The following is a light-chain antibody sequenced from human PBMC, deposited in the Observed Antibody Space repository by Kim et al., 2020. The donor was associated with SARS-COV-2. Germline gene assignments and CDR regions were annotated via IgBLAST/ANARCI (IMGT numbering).Light chain of an antibody. CDR1: QSVSSSY. J-gene: IGKJ2*01. CDR3: QQYGSSPQT. V-gene: IGKV3-20*01. Sequence: EIVLTQSPGTLSLSPGERATLSCRASQSVSSSYLAWYQQKPGQAPRLLIYGASSRATGIPDRFSGSGSGTDFTLTISRLEPEDFAVYSCQQYGSSPQTFGQGPKLEI. CDR2: GAS.